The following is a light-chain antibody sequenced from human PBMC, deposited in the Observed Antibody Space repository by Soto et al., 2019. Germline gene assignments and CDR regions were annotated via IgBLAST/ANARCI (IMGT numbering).Light chain of an antibody. CDR3: TSYSSSSPVL. J-gene: IGLJ2*01. CDR1: SSDVGAYNY. CDR2: EVT. V-gene: IGLV2-14*01. Sequence: QSVLTQAASVSGSLGQSITISCTGTSSDVGAYNYVSWYQQHPDKAPKLLIFEVTNRPSGVSGRFSGSKSGITASLSISGLQPEDEADYYCTSYSSSSPVLFGGGTKVTVL.